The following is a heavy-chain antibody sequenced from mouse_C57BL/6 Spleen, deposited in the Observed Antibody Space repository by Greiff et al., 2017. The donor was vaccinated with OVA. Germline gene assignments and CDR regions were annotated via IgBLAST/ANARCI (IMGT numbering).Heavy chain of an antibody. J-gene: IGHJ2*01. V-gene: IGHV1-62-2*01. Sequence: VQLQQSGAELVTPGASVKLSCKASGYTFTEYTIHWVKQRSGTGLEWIGWFYPGSGSIKYNEKFKDKATLTVDKSSRTVYMELSRLTSEDSAVYFCARHEEGLETYFDYWGQGTTLTVSS. CDR2: FYPGSGSI. CDR1: GYTFTEYT. D-gene: IGHD2-13*01. CDR3: ARHEEGLETYFDY.